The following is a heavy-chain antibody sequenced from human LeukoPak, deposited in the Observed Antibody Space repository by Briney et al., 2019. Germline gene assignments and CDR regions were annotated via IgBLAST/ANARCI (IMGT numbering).Heavy chain of an antibody. J-gene: IGHJ4*02. CDR2: IWNDGSQK. D-gene: IGHD5-18*01. CDR3: ARVGAGNRYGYADY. V-gene: IGHV3-33*01. Sequence: GRSLRLSCATSGFTFSSYGMHWVRQAPGKGLEWVAVIWNDGSQKYYADSVKGRFIISRDNSKNTLYLQMNSVRDEDTAVYYCARVGAGNRYGYADYWGQGTLVTVSS. CDR1: GFTFSSYG.